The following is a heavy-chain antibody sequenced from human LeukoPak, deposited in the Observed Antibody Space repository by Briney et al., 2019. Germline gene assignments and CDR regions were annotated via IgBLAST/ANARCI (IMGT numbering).Heavy chain of an antibody. D-gene: IGHD3-10*01. CDR2: FDPEDGET. V-gene: IGHV1-24*01. Sequence: ASVKVSCKVSGYTLTELSMHWVRQAPGKGLEWMGGFDPEDGETIYAQKFQGRATMTEDTSTDTAYMELSSLRSEDTAVYYCATASSYYYGSGIPPDYWGQGTLVTVSS. CDR1: GYTLTELS. J-gene: IGHJ4*02. CDR3: ATASSYYYGSGIPPDY.